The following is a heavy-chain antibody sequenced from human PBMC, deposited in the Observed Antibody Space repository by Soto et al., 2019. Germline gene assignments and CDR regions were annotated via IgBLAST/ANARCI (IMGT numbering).Heavy chain of an antibody. D-gene: IGHD3-22*01. Sequence: EVQLVESGGGLVQPGGSVRLSCVGSGFIFEDFAMNWVRQVPGKGLEWVSGISWNSATLAYADSVKGRFIVSRDNAKNILYLQMNSLRAEDAALYYCAKDVGSYYYDTSAYLYDYWGQRTLVTVSS. CDR3: AKDVGSYYYDTSAYLYDY. J-gene: IGHJ4*02. CDR2: ISWNSATL. V-gene: IGHV3-9*01. CDR1: GFIFEDFA.